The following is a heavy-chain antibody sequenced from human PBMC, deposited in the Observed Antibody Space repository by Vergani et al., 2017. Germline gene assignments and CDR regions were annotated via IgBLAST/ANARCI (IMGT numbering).Heavy chain of an antibody. D-gene: IGHD3-3*01. J-gene: IGHJ6*02. V-gene: IGHV2-26*01. CDR3: ARIHVTCADFWSGPNYYDYDGMDV. CDR1: GFSPSNARMG. CDR2: IFSNDEK. Sequence: QVTLKESGPVLVKPTETLTLTCTVSGFSPSNARMGVSWIRQPPGKALEWLAHIFSNDEKSYSTSLKSRLTISKDTSKSQVVLTMTNMDPVDTATYYCARIHVTCADFWSGPNYYDYDGMDVWGQGTTVTVSS.